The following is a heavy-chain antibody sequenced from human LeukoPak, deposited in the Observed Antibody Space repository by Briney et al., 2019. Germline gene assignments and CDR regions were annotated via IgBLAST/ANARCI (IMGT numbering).Heavy chain of an antibody. V-gene: IGHV3-23*01. D-gene: IGHD3-10*01. Sequence: PGGSLILSCAASGFTFSSYGMSWVRQAPGKGLEWVSAISGRGGSTDYADPVKGRFTISRDNSKNTLYLQMNSLRAEDTAVYYCAKDGVMVRINWYFDLWGRGTLVTVSS. CDR2: ISGRGGST. CDR1: GFTFSSYG. J-gene: IGHJ2*01. CDR3: AKDGVMVRINWYFDL.